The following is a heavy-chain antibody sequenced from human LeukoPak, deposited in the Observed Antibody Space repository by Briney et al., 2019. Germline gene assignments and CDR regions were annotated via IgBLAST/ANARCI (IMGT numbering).Heavy chain of an antibody. D-gene: IGHD2-2*01. CDR3: AGHCSSSSCRNWFKP. V-gene: IGHV4-39*01. CDR2: IYYSGNT. Sequence: SETLSLTCTVSGGSISSSSYYWGWIRQPPGKGLEWLGRIYYSGNTYYNTSLKSRVTISGDTSKNQSSLKLSSVTAADTAVYYCAGHCSSSSCRNWFKP. J-gene: IGHJ5*02. CDR1: GGSISSSSYY.